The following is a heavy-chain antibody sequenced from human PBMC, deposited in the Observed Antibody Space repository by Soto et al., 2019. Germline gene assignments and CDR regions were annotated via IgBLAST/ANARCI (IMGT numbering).Heavy chain of an antibody. D-gene: IGHD2-2*01. Sequence: GGSLGLFWGASGFTFSSYSMNWIRQAPGKGLEWVSSISSSSSSIYYADSVKGRFTISRDNAKNSLYLQMNSLRAEDTAVYYCSRADIVLVPALSNWLDPCGQGTLVTVSS. CDR2: ISSSSSSI. CDR1: GFTFSSYS. V-gene: IGHV3-21*01. CDR3: SRADIVLVPALSNWLDP. J-gene: IGHJ5*02.